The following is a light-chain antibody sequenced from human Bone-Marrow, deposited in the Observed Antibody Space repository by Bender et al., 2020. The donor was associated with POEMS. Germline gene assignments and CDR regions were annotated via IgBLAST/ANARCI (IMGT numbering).Light chain of an antibody. CDR2: AVS. Sequence: QSALTQPASVSGSPGQSITISCTGSSSDVGGFNYVSWYQQHPGKALKVMIDAVSGRPSGVPDRFSVSKSGTSASLAITGLQAEDEGDYYCQSYDNSLGGWVFGGGTKLTVL. CDR1: SSDVGGFNY. CDR3: QSYDNSLGGWV. J-gene: IGLJ3*02. V-gene: IGLV2-14*03.